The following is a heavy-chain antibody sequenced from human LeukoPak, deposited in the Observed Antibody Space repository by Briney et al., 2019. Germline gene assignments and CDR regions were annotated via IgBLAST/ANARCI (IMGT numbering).Heavy chain of an antibody. D-gene: IGHD3-22*01. CDR3: ARGPYYYDSSGSLFFDY. CDR1: GFTVSSNS. V-gene: IGHV3-53*01. CDR2: IYSDNT. J-gene: IGHJ4*02. Sequence: PGGSLRLSCTVSGFTVSSNSMSWVRQAPGKGLEWVSFIYSDNTHYSDSVKGRFTISRDNAKNSLYLQMNSLRAEDTAVYYCARGPYYYDSSGSLFFDYWGQGTLVTVSS.